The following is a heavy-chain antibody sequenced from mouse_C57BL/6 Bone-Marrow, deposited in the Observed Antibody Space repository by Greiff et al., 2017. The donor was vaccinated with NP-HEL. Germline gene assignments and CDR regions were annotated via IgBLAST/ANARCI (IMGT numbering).Heavy chain of an antibody. CDR3: ARDGGVYGNYGRFAY. D-gene: IGHD2-1*01. Sequence: EVQLVESGGGLVKPGGSLKLSCAASGFPFSSYAMSWVRQTPEKRLEWVATISDGGSYTYYPDNVKGRFTISRDNAKNNLYLQMSHLKSEDTAMYYCARDGGVYGNYGRFAYWGQGTLVTVSA. J-gene: IGHJ3*01. CDR2: ISDGGSYT. CDR1: GFPFSSYA. V-gene: IGHV5-4*01.